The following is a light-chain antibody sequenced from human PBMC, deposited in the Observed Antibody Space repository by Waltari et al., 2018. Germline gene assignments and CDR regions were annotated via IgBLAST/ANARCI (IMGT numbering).Light chain of an antibody. J-gene: IGKJ1*01. CDR1: QSVLYSSNNKNY. Sequence: DIVMTQSPDSLAVSLGERATIHCQSSQSVLYSSNNKNYLSWFQQKPGQPPKLLFYWASTRESGVPDRFSGSGSGTDFTLTISSLQAEDVAVYYCQQYYAAPWTFGQGTMVEIK. CDR3: QQYYAAPWT. CDR2: WAS. V-gene: IGKV4-1*01.